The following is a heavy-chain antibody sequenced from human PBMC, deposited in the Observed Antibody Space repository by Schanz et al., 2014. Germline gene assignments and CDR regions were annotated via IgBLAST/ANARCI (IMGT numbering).Heavy chain of an antibody. CDR2: ISDSGDST. D-gene: IGHD3-10*01. Sequence: QVQLVDSGGGLVKPGGSLRLSCAASGFTFSDYYMTWIRQAPGKGLEWVSDISDSGDSTHYADSVKGRFTISRDNSMNTVYLQMNSLRSDDAAVYYCARAQGVIRLYYGVDVWGQGTMVTVSS. CDR3: ARAQGVIRLYYGVDV. J-gene: IGHJ6*02. CDR1: GFTFSDYY. V-gene: IGHV3-11*05.